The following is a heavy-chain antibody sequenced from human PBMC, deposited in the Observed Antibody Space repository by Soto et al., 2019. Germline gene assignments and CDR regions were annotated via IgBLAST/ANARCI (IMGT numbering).Heavy chain of an antibody. Sequence: QVQLVQSGAEVKKPGASVKVSCKASGYTFTSYGISWVRQAPGQGLEWMGWISAYNGNTNYAQKFQGRVTITADESTSTAYMELSSLRSEDTAVYYCARGGPGSQTWFDPWGQGTLVTVSS. J-gene: IGHJ5*02. CDR3: ARGGPGSQTWFDP. CDR1: GYTFTSYG. V-gene: IGHV1-18*04. CDR2: ISAYNGNT.